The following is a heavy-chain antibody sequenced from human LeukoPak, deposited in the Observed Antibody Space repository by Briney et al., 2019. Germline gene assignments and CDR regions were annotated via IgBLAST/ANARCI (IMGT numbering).Heavy chain of an antibody. V-gene: IGHV4-31*03. Sequence: PSETLSLTCTVSGGSISSGGYYWSWIRQHPGKGLEWIGYIYYSGSTYYNPSLKSRVTISVDTSKNQFSLKLSSVTAADTAVYYCASGTYYYDSSGYYSGYWGQGTLVTVSS. CDR2: IYYSGST. J-gene: IGHJ4*02. CDR1: GGSISSGGYY. D-gene: IGHD3-22*01. CDR3: ASGTYYYDSSGYYSGY.